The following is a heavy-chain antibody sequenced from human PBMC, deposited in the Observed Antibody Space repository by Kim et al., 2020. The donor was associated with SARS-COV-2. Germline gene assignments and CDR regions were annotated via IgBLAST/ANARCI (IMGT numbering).Heavy chain of an antibody. V-gene: IGHV5-51*01. D-gene: IGHD3-10*01. CDR3: ARQGYYYGSGSIYYFDY. CDR1: GYSFTSYW. J-gene: IGHJ4*02. Sequence: GESLNISCKGSGYSFTSYWIGWVRQMPGKGLEWMGIIYPGDSDTRYSPSFQGQVTISADKSISTAYLQWSSLKASDTAMYYCARQGYYYGSGSIYYFDYWGQGTLVTVSS. CDR2: IYPGDSDT.